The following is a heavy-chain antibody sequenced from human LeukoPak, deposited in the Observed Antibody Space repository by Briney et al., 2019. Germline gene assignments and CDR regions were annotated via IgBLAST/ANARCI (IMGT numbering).Heavy chain of an antibody. V-gene: IGHV4-34*01. J-gene: IGHJ2*01. CDR3: ARGRRAAANSGLLAFDL. CDR2: INHSGST. CDR1: GGSFSGYY. D-gene: IGHD6-13*01. Sequence: SETLSLTCAVYGGSFSGYYWSWIRQPPGKGLEWIGEINHSGSTNYNPSLKSRVTISVDTSKNQFSLKLSSVTAADTAVYYCARGRRAAANSGLLAFDLWGRGTLVTVSS.